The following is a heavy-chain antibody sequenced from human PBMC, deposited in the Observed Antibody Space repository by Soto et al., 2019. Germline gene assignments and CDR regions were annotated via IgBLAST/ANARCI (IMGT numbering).Heavy chain of an antibody. CDR1: GGSISSSNW. D-gene: IGHD1-26*01. CDR2: IYHRGST. Sequence: QVQLQESGPGLVKPSGTLSLTCAVSGGSISSSNWWGWVRQPPGKGLQWIGEIYHRGSTDYNPSLKSRVAISVDKSKNQFSLKLSSVTAADTAVYYCARDPYGRGYWYFDLWGRGTLVTVSS. CDR3: ARDPYGRGYWYFDL. J-gene: IGHJ2*01. V-gene: IGHV4-4*02.